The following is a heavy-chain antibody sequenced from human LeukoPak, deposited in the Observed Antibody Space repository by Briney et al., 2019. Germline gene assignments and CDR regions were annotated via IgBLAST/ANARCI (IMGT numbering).Heavy chain of an antibody. D-gene: IGHD5-18*01. V-gene: IGHV3-30*18. CDR3: AKNSYGYEGDY. Sequence: PGGSLRLSCAASGFTFSSYGMHWVRQAPGKGLEWVAVISYDGSNKYYADSVKGRFTISRDNSKSTLYLQMNSLRAEDTAVYYCAKNSYGYEGDYWGQGTLVTVSS. CDR1: GFTFSSYG. CDR2: ISYDGSNK. J-gene: IGHJ4*02.